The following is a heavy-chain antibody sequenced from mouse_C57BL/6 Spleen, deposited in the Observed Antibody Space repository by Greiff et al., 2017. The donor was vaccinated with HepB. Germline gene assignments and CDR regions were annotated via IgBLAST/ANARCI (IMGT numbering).Heavy chain of an antibody. CDR3: ARPPITKVRYWYFDV. CDR1: GYAFSSSW. J-gene: IGHJ1*03. V-gene: IGHV1-82*01. Sequence: VQLQQSGPELVKPGASVKISCKASGYAFSSSWMNWVKQRPGKGLEWIGRIYPGDGDTNYNGKFKGKATLTADKSSSTAYMQLSSLTSEDSAVYFCARPPITKVRYWYFDVWGTGTTVTVSS. CDR2: IYPGDGDT. D-gene: IGHD1-1*01.